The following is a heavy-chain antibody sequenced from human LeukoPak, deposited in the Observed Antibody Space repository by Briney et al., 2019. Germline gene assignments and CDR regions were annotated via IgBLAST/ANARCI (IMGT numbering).Heavy chain of an antibody. Sequence: PGGSLRLSCAASGLTVSNDYMAWVRQAPGRGLEWVSLIYGDGTTFYTDSVKGRFTISRDNFKNTLYLQMSSLRPEDTALYYCARDRAGAQSWVALDPWGQGTLVTVSS. D-gene: IGHD3-10*01. CDR3: ARDRAGAQSWVALDP. CDR1: GLTVSNDY. V-gene: IGHV3-66*02. CDR2: IYGDGTT. J-gene: IGHJ5*02.